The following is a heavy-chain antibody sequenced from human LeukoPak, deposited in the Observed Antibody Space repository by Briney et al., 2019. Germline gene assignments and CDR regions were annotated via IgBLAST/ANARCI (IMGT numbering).Heavy chain of an antibody. J-gene: IGHJ3*02. Sequence: ASVKVSCKASGGTFSSYAISWVRQAPGQGLEWTGGIIPIFGTANYAQKFQGRVTITADKSTSTAYMELSSLRSEDTAVYYCARDGYSSGQTRAFDIWGQGTMVTVSS. CDR1: GGTFSSYA. CDR3: ARDGYSSGQTRAFDI. V-gene: IGHV1-69*06. CDR2: IIPIFGTA. D-gene: IGHD6-19*01.